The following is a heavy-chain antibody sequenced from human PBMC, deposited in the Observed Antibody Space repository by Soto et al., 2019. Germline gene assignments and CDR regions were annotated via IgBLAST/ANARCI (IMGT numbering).Heavy chain of an antibody. D-gene: IGHD6-13*01. J-gene: IGHJ4*02. CDR1: GGTFSSYA. CDR3: ASGSSSWLPFDY. Sequence: SVKVSCKASGGTFSSYAISWVRQAPGQGLEWMGGIIPIFGTANYAQKFQGRVTITADESTSTAYMELSSLRSEDTAVYYCASGSSSWLPFDYWGQGTLVTVSS. CDR2: IIPIFGTA. V-gene: IGHV1-69*13.